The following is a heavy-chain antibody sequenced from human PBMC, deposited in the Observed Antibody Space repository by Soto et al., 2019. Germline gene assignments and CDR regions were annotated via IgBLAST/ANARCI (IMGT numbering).Heavy chain of an antibody. Sequence: GGSLRLSCAASGFTFSSYAMSWVRQAPGKGLEWVSAISGSVGSTYYADSVKGRFTISRDNSKNTLYLQMNSLRAEDTAVYYCVKGREYYDFWSGSPPFDYWGPGTLVTVSS. CDR2: ISGSVGST. V-gene: IGHV3-23*01. CDR3: VKGREYYDFWSGSPPFDY. J-gene: IGHJ4*02. CDR1: GFTFSSYA. D-gene: IGHD3-3*01.